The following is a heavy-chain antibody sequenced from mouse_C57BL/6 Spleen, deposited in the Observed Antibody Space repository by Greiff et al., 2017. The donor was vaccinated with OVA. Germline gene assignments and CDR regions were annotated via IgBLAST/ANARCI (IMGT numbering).Heavy chain of an antibody. CDR1: GFTFSSYT. Sequence: VQLKESGGGLVKPGGSLKLSCAASGFTFSSYTMSWVRQTPEKRLEWVATISGGGGNTYYPDSVKGRFTISRDNAKNTLYLQMSSLRSEDTALYYCARRDGNYLYWYFDVWGTGTTVTVSS. V-gene: IGHV5-9*01. J-gene: IGHJ1*03. CDR3: ARRDGNYLYWYFDV. D-gene: IGHD2-1*01. CDR2: ISGGGGNT.